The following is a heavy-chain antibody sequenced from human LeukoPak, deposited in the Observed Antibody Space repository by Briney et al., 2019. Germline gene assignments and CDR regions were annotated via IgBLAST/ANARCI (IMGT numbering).Heavy chain of an antibody. CDR1: GGSISSSSYY. V-gene: IGHV4-39*01. CDR2: IYYRGST. J-gene: IGHJ4*02. CDR3: ARLVRDGYDYYFDY. Sequence: PSETLSLTCTVSGGSISSSSYYWGWIRQPPGKGLEWIGSIYYRGSTYYNPSLKSRVTISVDPSQNQFSLKLGSVTAADTAVYYCARLVRDGYDYYFDYWGQGTLVTVSS. D-gene: IGHD5-24*01.